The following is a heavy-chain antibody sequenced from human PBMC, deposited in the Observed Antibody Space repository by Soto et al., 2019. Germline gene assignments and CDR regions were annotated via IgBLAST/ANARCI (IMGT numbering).Heavy chain of an antibody. D-gene: IGHD3-22*01. CDR3: ARVLEGRYYNESSGD. J-gene: IGHJ4*02. Sequence: QVQLVQSGAEVKKPGASVKVSCKASGYTFTNYYIHWVRQAPGQGLEWVGLINPKTGTTNDAPKFQGRVTMTSDTSTRTAYMELSSLRSEDTAVFYCARVLEGRYYNESSGDWGQGTLVSVSS. V-gene: IGHV1-46*01. CDR1: GYTFTNYY. CDR2: INPKTGTT.